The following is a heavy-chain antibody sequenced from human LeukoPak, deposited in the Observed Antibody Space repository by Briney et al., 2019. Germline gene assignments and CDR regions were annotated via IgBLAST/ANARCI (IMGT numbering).Heavy chain of an antibody. V-gene: IGHV5-51*01. D-gene: IGHD5-18*01. J-gene: IGHJ5*02. CDR3: ARLRYSDGWLDWFDP. Sequence: GESLKISCKGSGYSFTSYWIGWVRQMPGKGLEWMGIVYPGDSDTRYSPSFQGQVTISADKSISTAYLQWSSLKASDTAMYYCARLRYSDGWLDWFDPWGQGTLVTVSS. CDR2: VYPGDSDT. CDR1: GYSFTSYW.